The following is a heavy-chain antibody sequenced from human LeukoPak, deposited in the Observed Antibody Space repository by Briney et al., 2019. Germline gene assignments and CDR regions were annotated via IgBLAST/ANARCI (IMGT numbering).Heavy chain of an antibody. J-gene: IGHJ3*02. Sequence: KPGGSLRLSCAASGFTFSNAWMSWVRQAPGKGLERVGRIKSKTDGGTTDYAAPVKGRFTISRDDSKNTLYLQMNSLKTEDTAVYYCTTDPGAEWEPQYAFDIWGQGTMVTVSS. CDR2: IKSKTDGGTT. CDR3: TTDPGAEWEPQYAFDI. D-gene: IGHD1-26*01. V-gene: IGHV3-15*01. CDR1: GFTFSNAW.